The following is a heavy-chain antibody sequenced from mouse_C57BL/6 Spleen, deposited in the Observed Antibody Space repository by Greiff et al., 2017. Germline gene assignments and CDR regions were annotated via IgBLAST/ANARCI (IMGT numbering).Heavy chain of an antibody. CDR1: GYTFTSYW. D-gene: IGHD2-12*01. CDR2: IHPNSGSP. J-gene: IGHJ3*01. CDR3: TPVSSWFAY. Sequence: QVQLKQPGAELVKPGASVKLSCKASGYTFTSYWLHWVKQRPGQGLEWIGMIHPNSGSPNYNEKFKGKATLTVDKSSSTAYIQHSSHTSGDSAVYYCTPVSSWFAYGGQGTSATCSA. V-gene: IGHV1-64*01.